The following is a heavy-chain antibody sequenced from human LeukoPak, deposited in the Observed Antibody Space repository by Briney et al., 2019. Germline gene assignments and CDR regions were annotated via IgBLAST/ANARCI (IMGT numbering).Heavy chain of an antibody. D-gene: IGHD2-15*01. Sequence: SVKVSCKASGGTFSSYAISWVRQAPGQGLEWMGGIIPIFGTANYAQKFQGRVTITADESTSIAYMELRSLRSDDTAVYYCARDKGYCSGGSCYRDYYYYGMDVWGQGTTVTVSS. CDR1: GGTFSSYA. CDR2: IIPIFGTA. V-gene: IGHV1-69*13. J-gene: IGHJ6*02. CDR3: ARDKGYCSGGSCYRDYYYYGMDV.